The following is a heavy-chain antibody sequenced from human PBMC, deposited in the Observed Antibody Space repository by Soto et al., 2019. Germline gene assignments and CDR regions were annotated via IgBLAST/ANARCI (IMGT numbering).Heavy chain of an antibody. CDR2: IWYDGSNK. V-gene: IGHV3-33*01. Sequence: PGGSLRLSCAASGFTFSSYGMHWVRQAPGKXLEWVAVIWYDGSNKYYADSVKGRFTISRDNSKNTLYLQMNSLRAEDTAVYYCARDHRLEWLSLYYYGMDVWGQGTTVTVSS. CDR1: GFTFSSYG. J-gene: IGHJ6*02. D-gene: IGHD3-3*01. CDR3: ARDHRLEWLSLYYYGMDV.